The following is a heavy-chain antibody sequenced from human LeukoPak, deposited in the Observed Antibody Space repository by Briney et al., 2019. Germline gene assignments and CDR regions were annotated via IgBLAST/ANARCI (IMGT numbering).Heavy chain of an antibody. Sequence: SETLSLTCTVSGGSISSSYWSWIRQPAGKGLEWIGRISSSGSTKYNPSLKSRVSMSVDTSKNQFSLKLSSVTAADTAVYYCARAGESRKTMVRGVNYDYYGMDVWGQGTTVTVSS. J-gene: IGHJ6*02. CDR1: GGSISSSY. D-gene: IGHD3-10*01. V-gene: IGHV4-4*07. CDR3: ARAGESRKTMVRGVNYDYYGMDV. CDR2: ISSSGST.